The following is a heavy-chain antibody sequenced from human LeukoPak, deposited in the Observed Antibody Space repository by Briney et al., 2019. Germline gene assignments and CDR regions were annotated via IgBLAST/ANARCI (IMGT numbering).Heavy chain of an antibody. Sequence: SVKVSCKASGFTFTNSAVQWVRQARGQRLEWIGWIVVGSGITNYAQKFQKRVTVTRDMSASTAYMELSSLRSEDTAVYYCAAEKRVYCSGGACYPDAFDIWGQGTTVTVSS. CDR3: AAEKRVYCSGGACYPDAFDI. D-gene: IGHD2-15*01. CDR2: IVVGSGIT. V-gene: IGHV1-58*01. CDR1: GFTFTNSA. J-gene: IGHJ3*02.